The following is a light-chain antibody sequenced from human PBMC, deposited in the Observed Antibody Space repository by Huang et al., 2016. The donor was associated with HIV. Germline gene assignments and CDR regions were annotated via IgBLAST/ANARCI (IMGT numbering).Light chain of an antibody. CDR2: TAS. V-gene: IGKV1-39*01. CDR1: QNIDTY. CDR3: QQSYTTPGT. J-gene: IGKJ2*01. Sequence: DIQMTQSPSSLSASVGDRVTITCRASQNIDTYLNWYQQKPGRAPTLLIYTASNLQNGVPLRFSGSGSETDFTLTVSSLQPEDFATYFCQQSYTTPGTFGQGTKLEI.